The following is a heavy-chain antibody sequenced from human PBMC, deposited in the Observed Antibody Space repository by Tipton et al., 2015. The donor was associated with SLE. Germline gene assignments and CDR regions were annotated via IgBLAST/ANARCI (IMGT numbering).Heavy chain of an antibody. D-gene: IGHD4-23*01. CDR2: IDPSDSYT. V-gene: IGHV5-10-1*04. CDR3: ARHWIDLTTVVGFDI. Sequence: QLVKSGAEVKKPGESLRISCKGSGYSFTSYWISWVRQMPGKGLEWMGRIDPSDSYTNYSPSFQGQVTISADKSISTAYLQWSSLKASDTAMYYCARHWIDLTTVVGFDIWGQGTMVTVSS. CDR1: GYSFTSYW. J-gene: IGHJ3*02.